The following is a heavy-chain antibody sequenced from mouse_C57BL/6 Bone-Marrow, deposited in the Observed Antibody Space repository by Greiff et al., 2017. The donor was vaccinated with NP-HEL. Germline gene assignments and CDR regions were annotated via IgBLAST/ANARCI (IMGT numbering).Heavy chain of an antibody. Sequence: VQVVESGPGLVAPSQSLSITCTVSGFSLTSYGVHWVRQPPGKGLEWLVVIWSDGSTTYNSALKSRLSISKDNSKSQVFLKMNSLQTDDTAMYYCARHSMITNYYAMDYWGQGTSVTVSS. CDR2: IWSDGST. CDR1: GFSLTSYG. CDR3: ARHSMITNYYAMDY. J-gene: IGHJ4*01. D-gene: IGHD2-4*01. V-gene: IGHV2-6-1*01.